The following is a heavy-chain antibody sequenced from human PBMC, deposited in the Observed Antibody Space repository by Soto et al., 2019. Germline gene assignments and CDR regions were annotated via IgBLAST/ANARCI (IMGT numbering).Heavy chain of an antibody. J-gene: IGHJ4*02. CDR2: TYSGGST. CDR3: ARLRRGYSSSLDY. V-gene: IGHV3-53*01. Sequence: GGSLRLSXAASGFTVSSNYMSWVRQAPGKGLEWVSVTYSGGSTYYADSVKGRFTISRDNSKNTLYLQMNSLRAEDTAVYYCARLRRGYSSSLDYWGQGTLVTVSS. CDR1: GFTVSSNY. D-gene: IGHD6-6*01.